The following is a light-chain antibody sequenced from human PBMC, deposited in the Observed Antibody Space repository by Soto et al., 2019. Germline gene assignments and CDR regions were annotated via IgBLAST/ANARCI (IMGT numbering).Light chain of an antibody. CDR2: DAS. CDR1: QSISRW. Sequence: DIHMSPSPSTLSASVGDRVTITCRASQSISRWLAWYQQKPGKAPKALIYDASTLRSGVPSRFSGGGSGTEFTLTISSLQPDDFATYYCQQYNTYSTFGQGTRLEIK. J-gene: IGKJ5*01. CDR3: QQYNTYST. V-gene: IGKV1-5*01.